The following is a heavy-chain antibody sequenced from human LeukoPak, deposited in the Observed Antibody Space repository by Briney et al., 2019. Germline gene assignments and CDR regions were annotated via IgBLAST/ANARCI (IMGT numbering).Heavy chain of an antibody. Sequence: SVKVSCKASGYTFTGYYMHWVRQAPGQGLEWMGGIIPIFGTANYAQKFQGRVTITADESTSTAYMELSSLRSEDTAVYYCARGPYYDFWSGYYFPVDYWGQGTLVTVSS. CDR1: GYTFTGYY. CDR2: IIPIFGTA. CDR3: ARGPYYDFWSGYYFPVDY. V-gene: IGHV1-69*13. D-gene: IGHD3-3*01. J-gene: IGHJ4*02.